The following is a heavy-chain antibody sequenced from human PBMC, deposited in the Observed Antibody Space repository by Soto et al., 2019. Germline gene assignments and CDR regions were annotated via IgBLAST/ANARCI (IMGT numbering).Heavy chain of an antibody. V-gene: IGHV3-30*18. CDR3: AKDVLRYFDWSPFDY. J-gene: IGHJ4*02. CDR1: GFTFSNSG. Sequence: QVQLVESGGGVVQPGRSLRLSCAASGFTFSNSGMHWVRQAPGKGLEWVAVMSYDGSNTYYADSVKGLFTISRDNSKNTLYLQMSSLRAEDTDVYYCAKDVLRYFDWSPFDYWGQGTLVTVCS. CDR2: MSYDGSNT. D-gene: IGHD3-9*01.